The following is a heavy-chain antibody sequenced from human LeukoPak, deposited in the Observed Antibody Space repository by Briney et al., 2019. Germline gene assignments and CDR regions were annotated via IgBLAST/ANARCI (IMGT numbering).Heavy chain of an antibody. CDR3: ARGYYDSRGSPIDYYYMDV. CDR1: GGSISTYY. V-gene: IGHV4-59*01. CDR2: IYYSGTT. J-gene: IGHJ6*03. D-gene: IGHD3-22*01. Sequence: SETLSLTCSVSGGSISTYYWSWIRQPPGKGLEWIGCIYYSGTTNYNPSLKSRVTISVDTSKNQFSLMLSSVTAADTAVYYCARGYYDSRGSPIDYYYMDVWGKGTTVTVSS.